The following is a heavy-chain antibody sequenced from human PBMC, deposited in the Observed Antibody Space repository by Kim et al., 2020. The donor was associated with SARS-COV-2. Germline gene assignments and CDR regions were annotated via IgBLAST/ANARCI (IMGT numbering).Heavy chain of an antibody. CDR1: GFTFDDYT. J-gene: IGHJ6*02. CDR2: ISWDGGST. Sequence: GGSLRLSCAASGFTFDDYTMHWVRQAPGKGLEWVSLISWDGGSTYYADSVKGRFTISRDNSKNSLYLQMNSLRTEDTALYYCAKDSWLDYGDYGRGAYYGMDVWGQGTTVTVSS. V-gene: IGHV3-43*01. D-gene: IGHD4-17*01. CDR3: AKDSWLDYGDYGRGAYYGMDV.